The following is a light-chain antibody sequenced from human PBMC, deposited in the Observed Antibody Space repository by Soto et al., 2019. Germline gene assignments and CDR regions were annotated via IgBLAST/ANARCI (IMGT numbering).Light chain of an antibody. Sequence: IQMTQSPSTLSASVGDRVTITCRASQSISSWLAWYQQKPGKAPKLLIYKASSLESGVPSRFRGSGSGTKFTLTISSLQPDDFATYDCQQYNSYFTFGQGTKVEIK. CDR3: QQYNSYFT. V-gene: IGKV1-5*03. CDR1: QSISSW. J-gene: IGKJ1*01. CDR2: KAS.